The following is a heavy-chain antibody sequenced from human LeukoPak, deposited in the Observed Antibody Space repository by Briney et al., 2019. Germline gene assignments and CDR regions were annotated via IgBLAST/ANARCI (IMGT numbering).Heavy chain of an antibody. CDR1: GGTFSSYA. J-gene: IGHJ4*02. CDR2: INAGNGNT. D-gene: IGHD6-13*01. Sequence: ASVKVSCKASGGTFSSYAISWVRQAPGQGLEWMGWINAGNGNTKYSQKFQGRVTITRDTSASTAYMELSSLRSEDTAVYYCATTPIAAASYYFDYWGQGTLVTVSS. V-gene: IGHV1-3*01. CDR3: ATTPIAAASYYFDY.